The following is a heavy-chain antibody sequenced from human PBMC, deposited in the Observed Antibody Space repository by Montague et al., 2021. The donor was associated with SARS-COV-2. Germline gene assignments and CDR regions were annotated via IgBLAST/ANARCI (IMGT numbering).Heavy chain of an antibody. CDR3: ARDNYDYVWGSYRYIY. J-gene: IGHJ4*02. CDR1: GFTFSSNA. V-gene: IGHV3-30*04. CDR2: ISYDGSNK. D-gene: IGHD3-16*02. Sequence: SLRLSCAASGFTFSSNAMHWVRQAPGKGLEWVAVISYDGSNKYYADSVKGRFTISRDNSKNTLYLQMNSPRAEDTAVYYCARDNYDYVWGSYRYIYWGQGTLVTVSS.